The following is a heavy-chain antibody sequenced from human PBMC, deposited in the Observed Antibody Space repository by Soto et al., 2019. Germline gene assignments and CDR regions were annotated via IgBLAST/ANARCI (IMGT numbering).Heavy chain of an antibody. D-gene: IGHD2-8*01. CDR1: GASISSSNW. V-gene: IGHV4-4*02. CDR3: ARRTWGMDV. Sequence: QVQLQESGPGLVKPSGTLSLTCAVSGASISSSNWWSWVRQPPGKRLEWIGEIYHIGHTNYNPSLESRVTISVDKSKNQFSLRLSSVTAADTAVYYCARRTWGMDVWGQGTTVIVSS. CDR2: IYHIGHT. J-gene: IGHJ6*02.